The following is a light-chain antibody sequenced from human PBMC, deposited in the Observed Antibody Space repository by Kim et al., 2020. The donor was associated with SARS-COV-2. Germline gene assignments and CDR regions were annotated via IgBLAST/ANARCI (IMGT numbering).Light chain of an antibody. V-gene: IGKV1-5*03. CDR3: QQYHTHST. CDR1: QDVQNW. Sequence: PASVGDTVTMACRASQDVQNWLAWYQQKPGQVPRLLIEKAFNLQYGVPARFRGSTSGTEFTLTITTLQPDDFATYYCQQYHTHSTFGQGTKVDIK. J-gene: IGKJ1*01. CDR2: KAF.